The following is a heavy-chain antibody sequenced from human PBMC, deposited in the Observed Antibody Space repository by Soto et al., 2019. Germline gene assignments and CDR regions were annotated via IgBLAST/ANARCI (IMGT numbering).Heavy chain of an antibody. V-gene: IGHV4-39*01. CDR2: IYYSGST. Sequence: PSETLSLTCTVSGGSISSSSYYWGWIRQPQGKGLEWIGSIYYSGSTYYNPSLKSRVTISVDTSKNQFSLKLSSVTAADTAVYYCARHLSSLGYPNWFDPWGQGTLVTVSS. D-gene: IGHD3-16*01. CDR1: GGSISSSSYY. CDR3: ARHLSSLGYPNWFDP. J-gene: IGHJ5*02.